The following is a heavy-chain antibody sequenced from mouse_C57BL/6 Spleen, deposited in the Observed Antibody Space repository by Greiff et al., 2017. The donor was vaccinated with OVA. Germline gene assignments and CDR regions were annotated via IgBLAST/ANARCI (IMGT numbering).Heavy chain of an antibody. CDR2: ISDGGSYT. D-gene: IGHD2-4*01. J-gene: IGHJ1*03. Sequence: EVKVVESGGGLVKPGGSLKLSCAASGFTFSSYAMSWVRQTPEKRLEWVATISDGGSYTYYPDNVKGRFTISRDNAKNNLYLQMSHLKSEDTAMDYCARQDYRYWYFDVWGTGTTVTVSS. V-gene: IGHV5-4*03. CDR1: GFTFSSYA. CDR3: ARQDYRYWYFDV.